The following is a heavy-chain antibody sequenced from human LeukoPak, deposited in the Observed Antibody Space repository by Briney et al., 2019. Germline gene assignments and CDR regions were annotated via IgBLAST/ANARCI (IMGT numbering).Heavy chain of an antibody. J-gene: IGHJ3*02. Sequence: PGGSLRLSCAASGFTLSDYSMSWIRQAPGKGLEWLSYMSSSSRYTNYADSVKGRFTISRDNAKNSLYLQMNSLRDEDTAVYYCRTELIRGVMTTAFVIWGQGTMVTVSS. CDR3: RTELIRGVMTTAFVI. V-gene: IGHV3-11*06. CDR1: GFTLSDYS. CDR2: MSSSSRYT. D-gene: IGHD3-10*01.